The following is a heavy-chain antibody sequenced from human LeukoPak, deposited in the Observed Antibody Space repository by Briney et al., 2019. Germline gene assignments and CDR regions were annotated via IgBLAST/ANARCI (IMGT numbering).Heavy chain of an antibody. D-gene: IGHD1-1*01. CDR3: ARDRYGNVDYYMDV. CDR1: GGSISSGSYY. J-gene: IGHJ6*03. CDR2: IYTSGST. Sequence: SETLSLTCTVSGGSISSGSYYWSWIRQPAGKGLEWIGRIYTSGSTNYNPSLKSRVTISVDTSKNQFSLKLSSVTAADTAVYYCARDRYGNVDYYMDVWGKGTTVTVSS. V-gene: IGHV4-61*02.